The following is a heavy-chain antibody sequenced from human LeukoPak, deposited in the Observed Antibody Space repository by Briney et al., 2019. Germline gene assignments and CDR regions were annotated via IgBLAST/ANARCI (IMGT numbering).Heavy chain of an antibody. CDR1: VYTFSSYW. CDR3: ARQWREAGCTNSVCVGFWFDP. CDR2: IYPGDSDV. D-gene: IGHD2-8*01. J-gene: IGHJ5*02. Sequence: GESLKISCEGSVYTFSSYWIAWVRQMPGKGLEWMGIIYPGDSDVRYSPSFQGQVTISADKSINTAYLQWSSLKASDTAMYYCARQWREAGCTNSVCVGFWFDPWGQGTLVTVSS. V-gene: IGHV5-51*01.